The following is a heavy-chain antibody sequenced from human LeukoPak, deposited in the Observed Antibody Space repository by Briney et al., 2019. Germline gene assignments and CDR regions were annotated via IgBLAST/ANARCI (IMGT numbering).Heavy chain of an antibody. D-gene: IGHD3-10*01. V-gene: IGHV4-59*12. CDR1: GGSISSYY. J-gene: IGHJ6*03. CDR2: IYYSGST. Sequence: KPSETLSLTCTVSGGSISSYYWSWIRQPPGKGLEWIGYIYYSGSTNYNPSLKSRVTMSVDTSKNQFSLKLSSVTAADTAVYYCARGVYYYGSGSYYYYYYYMDVWGKGTTVTISS. CDR3: ARGVYYYGSGSYYYYYYYMDV.